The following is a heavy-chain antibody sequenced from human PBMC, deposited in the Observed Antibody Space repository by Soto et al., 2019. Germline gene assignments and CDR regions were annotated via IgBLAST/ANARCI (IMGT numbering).Heavy chain of an antibody. Sequence: QVQLQESGPGLVKPSQTLSLTCTVSGGSISSGGYSWSWIRQHPGKGLEWIGYIYYSGSTDYNPSLKSRFTISVDPSKDQCSLKLRSVTAADTAVYYCAKASYDSSGYYLAYYYGMDVWGQGTPVTVPS. V-gene: IGHV4-31*03. CDR1: GGSISSGGYS. CDR2: IYYSGST. D-gene: IGHD3-22*01. CDR3: AKASYDSSGYYLAYYYGMDV. J-gene: IGHJ6*02.